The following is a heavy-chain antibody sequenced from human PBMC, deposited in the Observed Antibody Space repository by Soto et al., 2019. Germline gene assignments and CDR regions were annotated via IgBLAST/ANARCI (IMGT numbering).Heavy chain of an antibody. Sequence: QITLKESGPTLVKPTQTLTLTCTFSGFSLSTSGMGVGWIRQPPGKALEWLALIYWDDDKRYSPSLKSRLTITKDTSKTQVVVTMTNMDPVDTATYYCAHTTSWGALNYFDYWGQGTLVTVSS. CDR2: IYWDDDK. V-gene: IGHV2-5*02. CDR3: AHTTSWGALNYFDY. J-gene: IGHJ4*02. CDR1: GFSLSTSGMG. D-gene: IGHD1-26*01.